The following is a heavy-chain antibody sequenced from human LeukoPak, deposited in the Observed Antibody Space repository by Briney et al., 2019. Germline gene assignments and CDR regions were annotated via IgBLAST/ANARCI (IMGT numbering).Heavy chain of an antibody. V-gene: IGHV1-69*13. CDR2: IIPIFGTA. CDR3: ARDPTSHYGAGY. Sequence: ASVKVSCKASGGTFSSYAISWVRQAPGQGLEWMGGIIPIFGTANYAQKFQGRVTITADESTSTAYMELSSLRSEDTAVYYCARDPTSHYGAGYWGQGTLVTVSS. D-gene: IGHD4-17*01. J-gene: IGHJ4*02. CDR1: GGTFSSYA.